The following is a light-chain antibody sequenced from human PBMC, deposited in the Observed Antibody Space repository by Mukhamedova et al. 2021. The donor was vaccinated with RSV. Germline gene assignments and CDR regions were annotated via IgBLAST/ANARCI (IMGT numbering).Light chain of an antibody. J-gene: IGKJ5*01. V-gene: IGKV1-33*01. CDR3: QQYDRVPIT. CDR2: DSL. Sequence: WYQAEYMGAPKLVIYDSLNLETGVTSRFGGYGSGTDFTFIISSLQPEDVGTYYCQQYDRVPITFGQGTRLEIK.